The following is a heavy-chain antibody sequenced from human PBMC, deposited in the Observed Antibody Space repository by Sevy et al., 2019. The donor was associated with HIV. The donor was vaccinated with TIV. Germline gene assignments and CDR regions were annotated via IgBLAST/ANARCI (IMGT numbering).Heavy chain of an antibody. Sequence: ASVKVSCKASGYTFTSYRINWVRQAPGQGLEWMGWISAHNGDKNYAQTLQGRVTMITDTSTTTAYMELRSLTSDDTAVYYCARAYCSSGSCYSLAYWGQGTLVTVSS. CDR2: ISAHNGDK. CDR1: GYTFTSYR. CDR3: ARAYCSSGSCYSLAY. D-gene: IGHD2-15*01. V-gene: IGHV1-18*01. J-gene: IGHJ4*02.